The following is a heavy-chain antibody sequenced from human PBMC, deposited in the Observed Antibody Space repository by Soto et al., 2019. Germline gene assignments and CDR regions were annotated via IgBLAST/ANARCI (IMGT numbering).Heavy chain of an antibody. J-gene: IGHJ5*02. CDR1: GGSISSGDYY. CDR2: IYYSGST. CDR3: ARAMVVTQNWFAP. V-gene: IGHV4-30-4*01. Sequence: SETLSLTCTVSGGSISSGDYYWSWIRQPPGKGLEWIGYIYYSGSTYYNPSLKSRVTISVDTSKNQFSLKLSSVTAADTAVYYCARAMVVTQNWFAPRGQGTLVTVSS. D-gene: IGHD2-21*02.